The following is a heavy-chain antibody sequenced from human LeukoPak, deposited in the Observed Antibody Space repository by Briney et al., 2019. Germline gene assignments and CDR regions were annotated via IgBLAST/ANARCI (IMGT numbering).Heavy chain of an antibody. D-gene: IGHD6-19*01. V-gene: IGHV4-38-2*02. Sequence: PSESLSLTYTVSNYSISSGYYWGWVRQPPGKGLEWIGSIDHSGSTYYNPSLKSRVTISVDTSKNQSSLKLTSVTAADTAVYYCARGGKWLYYFDYWGQGTLVTVSS. CDR2: IDHSGST. J-gene: IGHJ4*02. CDR3: ARGGKWLYYFDY. CDR1: NYSISSGYY.